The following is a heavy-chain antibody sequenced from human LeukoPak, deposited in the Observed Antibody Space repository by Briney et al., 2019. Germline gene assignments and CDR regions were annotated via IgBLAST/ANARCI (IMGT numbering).Heavy chain of an antibody. Sequence: SETLSLTCTGSGGSISNYYWSWIRQSAGKGLEWIGRIYNSGSTNYHPPLNSRGTISVDTPKNHVSLKLSSVAAADTAVYYCAREGYYDSSGDYSNFDSWGQGTLVTVSS. D-gene: IGHD3-22*01. CDR3: AREGYYDSSGDYSNFDS. CDR2: IYNSGST. V-gene: IGHV4-4*07. CDR1: GGSISNYY. J-gene: IGHJ4*02.